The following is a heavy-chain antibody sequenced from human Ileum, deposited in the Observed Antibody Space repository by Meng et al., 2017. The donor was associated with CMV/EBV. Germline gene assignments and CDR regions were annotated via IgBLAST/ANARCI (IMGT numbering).Heavy chain of an antibody. CDR2: IRGSGNNK. J-gene: IGHJ4*02. Sequence: EVRLGESGGGLVKPGGSLRVSCAASGFTFSSYSMIWVRQAPGKGLEWVSAIRGSGNNKYYAGSVKGRFTISRDNAKNSLYLQMNSLTADDTALYYCVRGNNWNFGYWGQGTLVTVSS. V-gene: IGHV3-21*01. CDR3: VRGNNWNFGY. CDR1: GFTFSSYS. D-gene: IGHD1-20*01.